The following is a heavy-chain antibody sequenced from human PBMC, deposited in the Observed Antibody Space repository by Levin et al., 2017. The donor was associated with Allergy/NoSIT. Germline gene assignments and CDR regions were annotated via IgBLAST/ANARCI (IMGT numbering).Heavy chain of an antibody. D-gene: IGHD3-22*01. V-gene: IGHV3-30*04. CDR1: GLTFSDYA. CDR2: ISTDGNNE. J-gene: IGHJ4*02. Sequence: GASVKVSCAASGLTFSDYAMHWVRQAPDTGLEWVAVISTDGNNEYYADSVKGRFTISRDISKNTLYLQMSSLRAEDTAVYFGARTHGDRSGYYHDYWGQGTLVTVSS. CDR3: ARTHGDRSGYYHDY.